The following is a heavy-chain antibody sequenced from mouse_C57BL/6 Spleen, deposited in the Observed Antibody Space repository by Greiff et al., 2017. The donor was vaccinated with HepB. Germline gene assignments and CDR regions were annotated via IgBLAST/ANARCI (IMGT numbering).Heavy chain of an antibody. J-gene: IGHJ4*01. CDR1: GYSITSGYY. D-gene: IGHD3-2*02. CDR3: ASFSGYDYYAMDY. CDR2: ISYDGSN. Sequence: ESGPGLVKPSQSLSLTCSVTGYSITSGYYWNWIRQFPGNKLEWMGYISYDGSNNYNPSLKNRISITRDTSKNQFFLKLNSVTTEDTATYYCASFSGYDYYAMDYWGQGTSVTVSS. V-gene: IGHV3-6*01.